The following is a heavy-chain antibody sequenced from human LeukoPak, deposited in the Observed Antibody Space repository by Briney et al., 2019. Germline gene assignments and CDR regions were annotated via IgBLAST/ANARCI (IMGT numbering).Heavy chain of an antibody. Sequence: SETLSLTCTVSGGSISSGFYYWSWIRQPAGKGLEWIGRIYTTGSANYNPSLKSRVTISVDKSKNQFSLKLSSVTAADTAVYYCARGIAVAGHYFDYWGQGTLVTVSS. CDR1: GGSISSGFYY. CDR2: IYTTGSA. D-gene: IGHD6-19*01. J-gene: IGHJ4*02. V-gene: IGHV4-61*02. CDR3: ARGIAVAGHYFDY.